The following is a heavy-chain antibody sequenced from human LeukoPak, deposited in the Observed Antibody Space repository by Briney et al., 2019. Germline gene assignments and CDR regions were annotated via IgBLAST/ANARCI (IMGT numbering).Heavy chain of an antibody. J-gene: IGHJ4*02. Sequence: ASVKVSCTASGYTFTSYGISWVRQAPGQGLEWMGWISAYNGNTNYAQKLQGRVTMTTDTSTSTAYMELRSLRSDDTAVYYCARVWDYYGSGSYSGEGAGDYWGQGTLVTVSS. CDR1: GYTFTSYG. CDR2: ISAYNGNT. V-gene: IGHV1-18*04. CDR3: ARVWDYYGSGSYSGEGAGDY. D-gene: IGHD3-10*01.